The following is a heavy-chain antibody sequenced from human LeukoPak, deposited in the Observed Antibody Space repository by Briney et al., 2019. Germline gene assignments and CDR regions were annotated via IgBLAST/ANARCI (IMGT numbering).Heavy chain of an antibody. CDR2: ISNGVNT. Sequence: PSETLSLTCTVSGGSISSGAYYWSWIRQSPGKGLEWIGYISNGVNTYNNPSLKSRLTISVDTSKNEFSLKLSSVTAADTAVYYCARDGRGYGFFDYCGRGTMVTVSS. J-gene: IGHJ4*02. CDR3: ARDGRGYGFFDY. D-gene: IGHD5-12*01. V-gene: IGHV4-30-4*01. CDR1: GGSISSGAYY.